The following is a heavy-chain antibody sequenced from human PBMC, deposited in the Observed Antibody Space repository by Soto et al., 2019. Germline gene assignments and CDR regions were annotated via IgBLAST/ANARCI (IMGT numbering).Heavy chain of an antibody. CDR1: GFSLSTSGVA. J-gene: IGHJ5*02. CDR3: AHRVPIEGHFDP. Sequence: QITLKESGPTLVKPTQTLTLTCSFSGFSLSTSGVAVGWIRQPPGKTLEWLAVIYWDDDRRYSPSLKSRLTITKDTSKNQVVLTMTNMDPVDTATYYCAHRVPIEGHFDPWGQGTLVTVSS. V-gene: IGHV2-5*02. CDR2: IYWDDDR.